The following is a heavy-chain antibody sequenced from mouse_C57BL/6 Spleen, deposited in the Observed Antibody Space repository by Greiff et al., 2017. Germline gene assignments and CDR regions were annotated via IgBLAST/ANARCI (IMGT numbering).Heavy chain of an antibody. CDR2: ISDGGSYT. J-gene: IGHJ4*01. CDR1: GFTFSSYA. Sequence: DVKLVESGGGLVKPGGSLKLSCAASGFTFSSYAMSWVRQTPEKRLEWVATISDGGSYTYYPDNVKGRFTISRDNAKNNLYLQMSHLKSDDTAMYYCARDRDSNYYMDYWGQGTSVTVSS. CDR3: ARDRDSNYYMDY. V-gene: IGHV5-4*01. D-gene: IGHD2-5*01.